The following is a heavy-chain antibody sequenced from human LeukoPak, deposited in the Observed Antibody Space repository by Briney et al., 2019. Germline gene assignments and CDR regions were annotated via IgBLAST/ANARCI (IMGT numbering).Heavy chain of an antibody. J-gene: IGHJ4*02. Sequence: GGSLRLSCAASGFTFSNYWMHWVRQAPGKGLEWVSAISGSGGSTYYADSVKGRFTISRDNSKNMLYLQMNSLRAEDTAVYYCARSGGYPYYFDYWGQGTLVTVSS. V-gene: IGHV3-23*01. D-gene: IGHD3-22*01. CDR1: GFTFSNYW. CDR2: ISGSGGST. CDR3: ARSGGYPYYFDY.